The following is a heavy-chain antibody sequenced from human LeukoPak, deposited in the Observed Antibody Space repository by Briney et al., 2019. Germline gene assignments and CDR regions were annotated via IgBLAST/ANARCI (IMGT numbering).Heavy chain of an antibody. CDR2: ISSNGGTT. V-gene: IGHV3-64*02. J-gene: IGHJ4*02. Sequence: GGSLRLSCAASGFTFSSYAMHWVRLSPGKGLEYVSGISSNGGTTSYADSVQGRFTISRDNSKNTLYLQMGSLRGEDMAVYYCARDNSMEVAGAFDYWGQGTLVTVSS. CDR1: GFTFSSYA. D-gene: IGHD6-19*01. CDR3: ARDNSMEVAGAFDY.